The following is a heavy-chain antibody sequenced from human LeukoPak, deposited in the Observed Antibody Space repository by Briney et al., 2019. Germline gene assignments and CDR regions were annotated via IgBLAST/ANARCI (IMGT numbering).Heavy chain of an antibody. V-gene: IGHV3-15*07. CDR3: ATSITTPGAFDI. CDR1: SITFTKAW. CDR2: IVSETVGGRT. J-gene: IGHJ4*02. D-gene: IGHD1-1*01. Sequence: GGSLTLSCAASSITFTKAWMNWVRQAPGKGLEWVARIVSETVGGRTDYAASVKGRFTISRDDSKSTLFLQMSSLKIEDTAVYYCATSITTPGAFDIWGQGVLVTVSS.